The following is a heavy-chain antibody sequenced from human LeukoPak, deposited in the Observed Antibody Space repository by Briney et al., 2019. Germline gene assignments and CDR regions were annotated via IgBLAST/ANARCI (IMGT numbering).Heavy chain of an antibody. V-gene: IGHV6-1*01. Sequence: SQTLSLTCAISGDSVSTNNAAWHWLRQSPSRGLEWLGRAYYRSKWYYDYAVSVKSRITINPDTSKNHFSLQLNSVTPEDTAVYYCARDPGAGDFDYWARGNLVTVSS. CDR2: AYYRSKWYY. J-gene: IGHJ4*02. CDR1: GDSVSTNNAA. D-gene: IGHD6-19*01. CDR3: ARDPGAGDFDY.